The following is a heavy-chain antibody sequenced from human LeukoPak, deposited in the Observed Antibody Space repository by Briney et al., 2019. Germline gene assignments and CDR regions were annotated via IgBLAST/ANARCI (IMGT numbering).Heavy chain of an antibody. J-gene: IGHJ4*02. Sequence: SETLSLTCTVSGGSISSYYWSWIRQPPGKGLEWIGYIYYSGSTNYNPSLKSRVTISVDTSKNQFSLKLSSVTAADTAVYYCARDPTNGDYTLFDYWGQGTLVTVSS. CDR1: GGSISSYY. V-gene: IGHV4-59*01. CDR2: IYYSGST. D-gene: IGHD4-17*01. CDR3: ARDPTNGDYTLFDY.